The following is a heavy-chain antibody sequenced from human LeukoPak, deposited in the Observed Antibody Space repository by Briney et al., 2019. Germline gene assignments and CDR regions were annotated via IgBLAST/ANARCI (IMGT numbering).Heavy chain of an antibody. CDR1: GFTFSPYW. CDR3: ARDQDGVGTTIDL. V-gene: IGHV3-74*01. CDR2: INNDGTST. Sequence: GGSLRLSCAASGFTFSPYWMHWVRQAPGKGPVWVSRINNDGTSTWYAESVKGQFTTSRDNARNTVSLQMNSLRAEDTALYYCARDQDGVGTTIDLWGQGTLVTVSS. D-gene: IGHD1-26*01. J-gene: IGHJ5*02.